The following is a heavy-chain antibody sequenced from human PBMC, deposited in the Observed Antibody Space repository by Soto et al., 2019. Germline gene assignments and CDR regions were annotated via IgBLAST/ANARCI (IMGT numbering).Heavy chain of an antibody. Sequence: SETLSLTCTVSGGSISIRSYNLGWIRQPPGKGLEWIGSIYYNENTYYNPSLKSRVGLSVETSKSEFSLKLSSVTAADTAVYYCASLHSSGGYEVDHWGQGILVTVSS. D-gene: IGHD6-19*01. CDR1: GGSISIRSYN. V-gene: IGHV4-39*01. CDR2: IYYNENT. CDR3: ASLHSSGGYEVDH. J-gene: IGHJ5*02.